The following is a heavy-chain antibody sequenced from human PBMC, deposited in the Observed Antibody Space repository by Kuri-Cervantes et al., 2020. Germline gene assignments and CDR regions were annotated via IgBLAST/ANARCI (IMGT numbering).Heavy chain of an antibody. CDR1: GFTFSSYV. Sequence: GESLKISCAASGFTFSSYVMSWVRQAPGKGLEWVSGISWNSGSIGYADSVKGRFTISRDNSKNTLYLQMNSLRAEDTAVYYCAREGSYDILAGWDYYYGMDVWGQGNMVTVSS. V-gene: IGHV3-23*01. CDR3: AREGSYDILAGWDYYYGMDV. CDR2: ISWNSGSI. J-gene: IGHJ6*02. D-gene: IGHD3-9*01.